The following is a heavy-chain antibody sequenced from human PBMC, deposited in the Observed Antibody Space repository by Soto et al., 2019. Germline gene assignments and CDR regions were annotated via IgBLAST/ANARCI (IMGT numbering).Heavy chain of an antibody. CDR2: IYYSGST. CDR3: ASLIVVVVAATPRGNWFDP. J-gene: IGHJ5*02. D-gene: IGHD2-15*01. CDR1: GGSISSSSYY. Sequence: QLQLQESGPGLVKPSETLSLTCTVSGGSISSSSYYWGWIRQPPGKGLEWIGSIYYSGSTYYNPSLKSRVTISVDTSKNQFSLKLSSVTAADTAVYYCASLIVVVVAATPRGNWFDPWGQGTLVTVSS. V-gene: IGHV4-39*01.